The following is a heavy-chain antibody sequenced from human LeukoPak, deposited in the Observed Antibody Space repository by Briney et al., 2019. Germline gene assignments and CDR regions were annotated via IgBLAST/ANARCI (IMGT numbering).Heavy chain of an antibody. D-gene: IGHD4-17*01. CDR2: IYYSGST. CDR3: ARDATVTEERVFDY. V-gene: IGHV4-39*07. CDR1: GGSISSSSYY. Sequence: KSSETLSLTCTVSGGSISSSSYYWGWIRQPPGKGLEWIGSIYYSGSTYYNPSLKSRVTISVDTSKNQFSLQLNSVTPADTAVYYCARDATVTEERVFDYWGQGTLVTVSS. J-gene: IGHJ4*02.